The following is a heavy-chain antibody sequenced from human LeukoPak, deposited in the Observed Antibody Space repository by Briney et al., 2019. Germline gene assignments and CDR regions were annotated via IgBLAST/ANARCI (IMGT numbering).Heavy chain of an antibody. V-gene: IGHV4-30-4*01. CDR1: GGSISSGDYY. D-gene: IGHD3-10*01. Sequence: SETLSLTCTVSGGSISSGDYYWSWIRQPPGKGLEWIGYIYYSGSTYYNPSLKSRVTISVDTSKNQFSLKLSSVTATDTAVYYCARAARGYDSGSYYNVEYWGQGTLVTVSS. CDR2: IYYSGST. J-gene: IGHJ4*02. CDR3: ARAARGYDSGSYYNVEY.